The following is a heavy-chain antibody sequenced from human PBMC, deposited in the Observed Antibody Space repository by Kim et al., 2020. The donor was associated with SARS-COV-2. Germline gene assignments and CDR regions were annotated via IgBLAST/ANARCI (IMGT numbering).Heavy chain of an antibody. CDR3: TTSPD. J-gene: IGHJ4*02. CDR2: KTDGGTT. Sequence: KTDGGTTDYAAPVKGRFTISRDDSKNTLYLQMNSLKTEDTAVYYCTTSPDWGQGTLVTVSS. V-gene: IGHV3-15*01.